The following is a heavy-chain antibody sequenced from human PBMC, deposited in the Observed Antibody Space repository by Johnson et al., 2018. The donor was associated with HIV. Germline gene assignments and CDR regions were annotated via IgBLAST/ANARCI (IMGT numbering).Heavy chain of an antibody. CDR2: ISYDGSNK. CDR3: ARGWSGAFDI. D-gene: IGHD3-10*01. Sequence: QVQLVESGGGVVQPGRSLRFSCVASGFTFNNYAMHWVRQAPGKGLEWVAVISYDGSNKYYADSVKGRFTISRDNSKNTLYLQMSSLRAEDTAVYYCARGWSGAFDIWGQGTMVTVSS. CDR1: GFTFNNYA. J-gene: IGHJ3*02. V-gene: IGHV3-30*04.